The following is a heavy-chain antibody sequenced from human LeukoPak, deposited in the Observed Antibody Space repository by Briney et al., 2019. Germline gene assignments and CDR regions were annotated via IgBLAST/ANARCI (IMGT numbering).Heavy chain of an antibody. D-gene: IGHD3-22*01. Sequence: PGRSLRLSCAASGFIFGDYGMYWVRQAPGKGLEWVSGINWNSDRIGYADSVKGRFTISRDNAKNSLYMQMNSVRAEDTALYYCARASYYYDPSGLGAFDVWGQGTTVIVSS. J-gene: IGHJ3*01. CDR2: INWNSDRI. V-gene: IGHV3-9*01. CDR3: ARASYYYDPSGLGAFDV. CDR1: GFIFGDYG.